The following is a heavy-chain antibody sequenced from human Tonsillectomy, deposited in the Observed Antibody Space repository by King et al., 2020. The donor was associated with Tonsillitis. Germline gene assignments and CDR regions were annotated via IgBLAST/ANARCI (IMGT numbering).Heavy chain of an antibody. V-gene: IGHV4-4*02. CDR1: GGSISSSNW. CDR2: IYHSGST. D-gene: IGHD3-9*01. J-gene: IGHJ6*03. Sequence: VQLQESGPGLVKPSGTLSLTCAVSGGSISSSNWWSWVRQPPGKGLEWIGEIYHSGSTNYNPSLTSRVTISVDKSKNQFSLKLGSVTAADTAVYYCARIYDILTGYYEGYYSYMDVWGKGTTVTVSS. CDR3: ARIYDILTGYYEGYYSYMDV.